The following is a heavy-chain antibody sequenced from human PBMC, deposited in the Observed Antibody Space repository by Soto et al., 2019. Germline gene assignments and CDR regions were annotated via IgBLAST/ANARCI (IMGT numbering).Heavy chain of an antibody. Sequence: VGSMRLSCEASGFTFSSYIMSWFRQAPGKGLEWVSGITGSGTSAYYADSVKGRFTISRDNSKTTVFLQMNNLVVEDTAIYYCANWSRWLTPIYWGKGARSTVA. V-gene: IGHV3-23*01. CDR2: ITGSGTSA. CDR3: ANWSRWLTPIY. J-gene: IGHJ4*02. D-gene: IGHD3-22*01. CDR1: GFTFSSYI.